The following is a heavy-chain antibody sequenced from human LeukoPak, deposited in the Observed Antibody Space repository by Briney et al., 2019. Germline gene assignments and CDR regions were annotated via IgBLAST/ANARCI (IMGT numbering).Heavy chain of an antibody. Sequence: ASVKVSCKASGYTFTSYGISWVRQAPGQGLEWVGWISAYNGNTNYAQKLQGRVTMTTDTSTSTAYMELRSLRSDDTAVYYCAREAGNCSSTSCYVYYYYMDVWGKGTTVTVSS. CDR3: AREAGNCSSTSCYVYYYYMDV. V-gene: IGHV1-18*01. CDR1: GYTFTSYG. D-gene: IGHD2-2*01. J-gene: IGHJ6*03. CDR2: ISAYNGNT.